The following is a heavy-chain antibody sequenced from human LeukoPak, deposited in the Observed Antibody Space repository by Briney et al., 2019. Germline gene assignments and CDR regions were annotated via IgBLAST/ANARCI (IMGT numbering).Heavy chain of an antibody. CDR3: ARAPGSGSYYKGWFDP. J-gene: IGHJ5*02. CDR2: INHSGST. V-gene: IGHV4-34*01. CDR1: GGSFSGYY. Sequence: PSETLSLTCAVCGGSFSGYYWSWIRQPPGKGLEWIGEINHSGSTNYNPSLKSRVTISVDTSKNQFSLKLSSVTAADTAVYYCARAPGSGSYYKGWFDPWGQGTLVTVSS. D-gene: IGHD3-10*01.